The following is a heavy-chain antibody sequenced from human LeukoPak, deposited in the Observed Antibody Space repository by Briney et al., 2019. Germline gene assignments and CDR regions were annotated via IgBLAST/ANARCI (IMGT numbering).Heavy chain of an antibody. D-gene: IGHD5-18*01. Sequence: GGSLRLSCAASGFTFSSYGMHWVRQAPGKGLEWVAVISYDGSNKYYADSVKGRFTISRDNSKNTLYLQMNSLRAEDTAVYYCAKDSTPSMASLIQLWSPIDYWGQGTLVTVSS. V-gene: IGHV3-30*18. CDR1: GFTFSSYG. CDR3: AKDSTPSMASLIQLWSPIDY. CDR2: ISYDGSNK. J-gene: IGHJ4*02.